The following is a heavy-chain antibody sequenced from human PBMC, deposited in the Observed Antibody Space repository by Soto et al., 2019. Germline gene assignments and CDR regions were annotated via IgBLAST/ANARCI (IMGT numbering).Heavy chain of an antibody. D-gene: IGHD3-10*01. CDR2: INSDGSST. CDR3: ATDPQLDAFDI. CDR1: GFTFSSYW. Sequence: PGGCLRLSCAASGFTFSSYWMHWVRKAPGKGLVWVSRINSDGSSTSYADSVKGRFTISRDNAKNTLYLQMNSLRAEDTAVYYSATDPQLDAFDIWGQGTMVTVSS. J-gene: IGHJ3*02. V-gene: IGHV3-74*01.